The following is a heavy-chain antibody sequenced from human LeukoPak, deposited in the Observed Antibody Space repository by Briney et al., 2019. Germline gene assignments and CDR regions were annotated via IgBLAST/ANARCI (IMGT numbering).Heavy chain of an antibody. D-gene: IGHD3-22*01. V-gene: IGHV4-39*01. CDR1: GGSISSSGHY. Sequence: PSETLSLTCSVSGGSISSSGHYWGWIRQSPGTGLEWIGSFYYSATTYYNPSLKSRVIISVDTSKNQFSLNLSSVTAADTAVYYCSRQGGYYDSSGSVDYWGPGTLVTVSS. J-gene: IGHJ4*02. CDR3: SRQGGYYDSSGSVDY. CDR2: FYYSATT.